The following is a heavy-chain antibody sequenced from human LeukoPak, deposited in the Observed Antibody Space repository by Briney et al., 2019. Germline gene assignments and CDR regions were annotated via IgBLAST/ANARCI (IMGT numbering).Heavy chain of an antibody. Sequence: ASVKVSCKASGYTFTSYGISWVRQAPGQGLEWLGWVHPDNGNTYYAQRFRGRVTMSRDTSTTTAYMELSGLRSNDTAVYFCATRPRNDPWGQGTLVTVSS. CDR3: ATRPRNDP. V-gene: IGHV1-18*01. CDR2: VHPDNGNT. D-gene: IGHD1-14*01. CDR1: GYTFTSYG. J-gene: IGHJ5*02.